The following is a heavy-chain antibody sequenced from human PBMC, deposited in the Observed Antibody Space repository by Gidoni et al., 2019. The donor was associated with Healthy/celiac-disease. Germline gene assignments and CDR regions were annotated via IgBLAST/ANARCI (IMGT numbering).Heavy chain of an antibody. CDR3: ATQISAGGTAILSADY. Sequence: EVQLVESGGGLVQPGGSLRLSCAASGFTVSSNYISWVRQAPGKGLEGVSVIYSGGSTYYADSVKGRFTISRDNSKNTLYLQMNSLRAEDTAVYYCATQISAGGTAILSADYWGQGTLVTVSS. D-gene: IGHD2-21*02. J-gene: IGHJ4*02. V-gene: IGHV3-66*04. CDR2: IYSGGST. CDR1: GFTVSSNY.